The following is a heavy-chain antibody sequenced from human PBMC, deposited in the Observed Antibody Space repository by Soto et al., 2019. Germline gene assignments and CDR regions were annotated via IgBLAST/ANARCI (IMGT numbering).Heavy chain of an antibody. CDR1: GFTFSSYS. D-gene: IGHD3-16*02. CDR3: ARSMITVGGVIVWGEDY. J-gene: IGHJ4*02. V-gene: IGHV3-21*01. CDR2: ISSSSSYI. Sequence: EVQLVESGGGLVKPGGSLRLSCAASGFTFSSYSMNWVRQAPGKGLEWVSSISSSSSYIYYADSVKGRFTISRDNAKHSLYLQMNSLRAEDTAVYYCARSMITVGGVIVWGEDYWGQGTLVTVSS.